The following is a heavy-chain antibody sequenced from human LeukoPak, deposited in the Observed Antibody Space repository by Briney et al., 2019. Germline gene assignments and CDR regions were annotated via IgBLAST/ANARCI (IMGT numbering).Heavy chain of an antibody. CDR1: GYSFTSYW. CDR2: VYPGDSDT. J-gene: IGHJ3*02. V-gene: IGHV5-51*01. D-gene: IGHD1-14*01. CDR3: ARRRGRDRGAFDI. Sequence: GESLKISCKGSGYSFTSYWIGWVRQMPGKGLEWMGIVYPGDSDTRYSPSFQGQVTISADKSITTAYLQWSGLKASDTAMYYCARRRGRDRGAFDIWGQGTMVTVSS.